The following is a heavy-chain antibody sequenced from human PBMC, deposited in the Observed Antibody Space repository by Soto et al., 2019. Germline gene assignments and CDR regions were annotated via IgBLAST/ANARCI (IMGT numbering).Heavy chain of an antibody. D-gene: IGHD3-10*01. J-gene: IGHJ4*02. Sequence: GASVKVSCKASGYTFTSYYMHWVRQAPGQGLEWMGIINPSGGSTSYAQKFQGRVTMTRDTSTSTVYMELSSLRSEDTAVYYCARAGQLWFGEYYFDYWGQGTLVTVS. CDR1: GYTFTSYY. CDR2: INPSGGST. V-gene: IGHV1-46*01. CDR3: ARAGQLWFGEYYFDY.